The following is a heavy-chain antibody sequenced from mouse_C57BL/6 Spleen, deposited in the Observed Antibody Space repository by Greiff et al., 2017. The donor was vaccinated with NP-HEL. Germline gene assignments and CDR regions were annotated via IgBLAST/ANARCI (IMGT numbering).Heavy chain of an antibody. CDR2: INPSSGYT. CDR1: GYTFTSYT. Sequence: QVQLKQSGAELARPGASVKMSCKASGYTFTSYTMHWVKQRPGQGLEWIGYINPSSGYTKYNQKFKDKATLTADKSSSTAYMQRSSLTSEDSAVYYCARSGGLPYYYAMDYWGQGTSVTVSS. J-gene: IGHJ4*01. D-gene: IGHD2-4*01. V-gene: IGHV1-4*01. CDR3: ARSGGLPYYYAMDY.